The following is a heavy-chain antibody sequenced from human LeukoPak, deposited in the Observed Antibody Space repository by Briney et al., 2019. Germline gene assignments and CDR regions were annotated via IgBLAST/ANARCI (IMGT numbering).Heavy chain of an antibody. V-gene: IGHV3-7*01. CDR3: AREGHIVVNKGVLDT. CDR1: GFTFSSYW. D-gene: IGHD2-21*01. J-gene: IGHJ3*02. Sequence: SGGSLRLSCAASGFTFSSYWMSWVRQAPGKGLEWVANIEQDGSEKNFVDSVKGRFTISRDNAKNSVYLQMNSLRAEDTAVYYCAREGHIVVNKGVLDTWGQGTIVTVSS. CDR2: IEQDGSEK.